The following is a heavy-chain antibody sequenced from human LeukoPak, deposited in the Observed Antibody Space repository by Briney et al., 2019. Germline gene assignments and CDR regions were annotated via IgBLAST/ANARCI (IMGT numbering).Heavy chain of an antibody. CDR1: GFTVSSNY. Sequence: GGSLRLSCAASGFTVSSNYITWVRQAPRKGLAYVSVLHLDGRTLYAHSVKRRFTISIDNSNNAPYLQMNSRRVEDTDVDDCARVRERVGIGWYNAFDLWGQGTMVTVSS. J-gene: IGHJ3*01. D-gene: IGHD6-19*01. V-gene: IGHV3-53*01. CDR3: ARVRERVGIGWYNAFDL. CDR2: LHLDGRT.